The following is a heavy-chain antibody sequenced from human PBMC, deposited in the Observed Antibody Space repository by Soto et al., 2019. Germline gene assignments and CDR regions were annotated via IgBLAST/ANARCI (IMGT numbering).Heavy chain of an antibody. CDR3: AKGGGFHGYDF. D-gene: IGHD5-12*01. J-gene: IGHJ4*02. Sequence: EVQLVESGGGLVQPGGSLRLCCAASGFTFTTFWMSWVRQATGKGLEWVANIKQDGSEKHYVDSVKGRFTIARDNAKNSLCLQVNSLRADDTAVYYCAKGGGFHGYDFWGPGTLVTVSS. CDR1: GFTFTTFW. V-gene: IGHV3-7*01. CDR2: IKQDGSEK.